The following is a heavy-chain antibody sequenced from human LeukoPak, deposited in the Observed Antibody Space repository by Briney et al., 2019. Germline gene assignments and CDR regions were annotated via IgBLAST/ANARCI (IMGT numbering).Heavy chain of an antibody. J-gene: IGHJ4*02. Sequence: PSETLSLTCTVSGGSISSYYWSWIRQPPGKGLEWIGYIYYSGSTNYNPSLKSRVTISVDTSKNQFSLKLSSVTAADTAVYYCARPHAGYDSSGYFYYFDYWGQGTLVTVSS. CDR3: ARPHAGYDSSGYFYYFDY. CDR2: IYYSGST. CDR1: GGSISSYY. V-gene: IGHV4-59*08. D-gene: IGHD3-22*01.